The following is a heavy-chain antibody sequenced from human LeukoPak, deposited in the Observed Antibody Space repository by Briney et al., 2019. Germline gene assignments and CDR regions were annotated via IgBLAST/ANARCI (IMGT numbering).Heavy chain of an antibody. Sequence: GGSLRLSCAASGFTFSNAWMSWVRQAPGKGLEWVSVIFSGGGTYYADSVKGRFTISRDNSKNTLYLQMNSLRAEDTAVYYCARGVYVAYGFDYWGQGALVTVSS. J-gene: IGHJ4*02. D-gene: IGHD4-17*01. V-gene: IGHV3-66*01. CDR1: GFTFSNAW. CDR3: ARGVYVAYGFDY. CDR2: IFSGGGT.